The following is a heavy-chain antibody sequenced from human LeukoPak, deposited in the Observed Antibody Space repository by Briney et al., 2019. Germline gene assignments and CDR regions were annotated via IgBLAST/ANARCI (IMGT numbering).Heavy chain of an antibody. Sequence: GGSLTLSCAASGFTFSSYAMSWARQSTGKGLEWVSAISGSGCSTYYADSVKGRFTISRDNSKTTLYLQMSGLRAEDTAVYYCANPHPIVDVWGKGTTVTVSS. CDR2: ISGSGCST. CDR1: GFTFSSYA. CDR3: ANPHPIVDV. J-gene: IGHJ6*04. D-gene: IGHD3-22*01. V-gene: IGHV3-23*01.